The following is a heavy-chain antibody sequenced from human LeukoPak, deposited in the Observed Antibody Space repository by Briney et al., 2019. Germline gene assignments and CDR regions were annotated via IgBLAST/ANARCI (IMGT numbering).Heavy chain of an antibody. CDR2: ISNSGNII. CDR1: GFTFSGYE. V-gene: IGHV3-48*03. Sequence: PGGSLRLSCAASGFTFSGYEMNWVRQAPGKGLEWVSYISNSGNIIYYADSVKGRFTISRDNAKNSLYLQMNSLRAEDTAIYYCAREAVHSTGWYPSTSDYWGQGTLVTVSS. D-gene: IGHD6-19*01. J-gene: IGHJ4*02. CDR3: AREAVHSTGWYPSTSDY.